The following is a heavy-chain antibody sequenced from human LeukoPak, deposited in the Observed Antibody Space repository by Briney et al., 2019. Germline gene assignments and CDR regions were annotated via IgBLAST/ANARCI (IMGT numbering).Heavy chain of an antibody. CDR3: ARGGPEYLSDY. V-gene: IGHV1-8*03. D-gene: IGHD2-2*02. CDR2: MNPNSGNT. CDR1: GYTFTNYD. Sequence: GASVKVSCKASGYTFTNYDINWVRQATGQGLEWMGWMNPNSGNTGYAQKFQGRVTITRNTAISTAYMDLSSLRSEDTAVYYCARGGPEYLSDYWGQGTLVTVSS. J-gene: IGHJ4*02.